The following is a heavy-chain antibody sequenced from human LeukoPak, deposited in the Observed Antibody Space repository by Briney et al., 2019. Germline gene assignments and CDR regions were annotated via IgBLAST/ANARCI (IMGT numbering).Heavy chain of an antibody. CDR2: IYYSGST. J-gene: IGHJ4*02. V-gene: IGHV4-39*01. CDR3: ARLESGGSGDY. Sequence: PSETLSLTCTVSGGSISSSSYYWGWIRQPPGKGLEWIGNIYYSGSTYYNPFLKSRVTISVDTSKNQFSLKLSSVTAADTAVYYCARLESGGSGDYWGQGTLVTVSS. CDR1: GGSISSSSYY. D-gene: IGHD2-15*01.